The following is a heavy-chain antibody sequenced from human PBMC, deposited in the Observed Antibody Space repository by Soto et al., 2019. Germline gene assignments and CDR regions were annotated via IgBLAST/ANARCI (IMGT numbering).Heavy chain of an antibody. CDR2: IYWDDDK. CDR3: AHVYGGYDNFDY. CDR1: GFSLSTSGVD. V-gene: IGHV2-5*02. J-gene: IGHJ4*02. D-gene: IGHD5-12*01. Sequence: QITLKESGPTPVKPTQTLTQTCTLSGFSLSTSGVDVGWIRQPPGKALEWLALIYWDDDKRYSPSLKSRLTITKDTSKNQVVLTLTNMDPVDTATYYCAHVYGGYDNFDYWGQGTLVTVSS.